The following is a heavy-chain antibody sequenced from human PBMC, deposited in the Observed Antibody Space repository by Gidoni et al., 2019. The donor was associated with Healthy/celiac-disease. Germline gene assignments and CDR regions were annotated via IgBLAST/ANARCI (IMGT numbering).Heavy chain of an antibody. CDR2: IWYDGSNK. V-gene: IGHV3-33*01. D-gene: IGHD4-17*01. CDR3: ARSYGDYIIGLYYYGMDV. J-gene: IGHJ6*02. Sequence: QAPGKGLEWVAVIWYDGSNKYYADSVKGRFTISRDNSKNTLYLQMNSLRAEDTAVYYCARSYGDYIIGLYYYGMDVWGQGTTVTVSS.